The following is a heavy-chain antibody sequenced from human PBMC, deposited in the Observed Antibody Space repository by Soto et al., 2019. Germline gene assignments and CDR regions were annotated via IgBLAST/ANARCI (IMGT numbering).Heavy chain of an antibody. D-gene: IGHD6-6*01. CDR3: ARGDGYSRSSWAFDY. Sequence: GESLKISCKGSGYSFTSYWIGWVRQMPGKGLEWMGIIYPGGSDTRYSPSFQGQVTISADKSISTAYLQWSSLKASDTAMYYCARGDGYSRSSWAFDYWGQGTLVTVSS. V-gene: IGHV5-51*01. CDR2: IYPGGSDT. CDR1: GYSFTSYW. J-gene: IGHJ4*02.